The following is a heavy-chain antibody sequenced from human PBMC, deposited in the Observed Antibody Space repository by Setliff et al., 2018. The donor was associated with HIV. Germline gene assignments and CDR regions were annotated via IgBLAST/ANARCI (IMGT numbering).Heavy chain of an antibody. V-gene: IGHV4-39*01. D-gene: IGHD5-12*01. CDR3: ARQGGHSGYGFYYYYYYMDV. CDR2: IYYSGST. Sequence: SETLSLTCTVSGGSISSNSYYWGWIRQPPGKGLEWIGSIYYSGSTYYNPSLKSRVTISVDTSKNQFSLKLSSVTAADTAVYYCARQGGHSGYGFYYYYYYMDVWGKGTTVTVSS. J-gene: IGHJ6*03. CDR1: GGSISSNSYY.